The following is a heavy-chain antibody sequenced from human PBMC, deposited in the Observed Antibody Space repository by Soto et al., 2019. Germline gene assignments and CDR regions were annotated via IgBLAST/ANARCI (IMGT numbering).Heavy chain of an antibody. CDR3: ARGTLLWFGFDY. CDR2: ISAENGNT. Sequence: GXXVKVSCKASGYTFTSYGITWVRQAPGQGLEWMGWISAENGNTNYAQKVQGRVTMTADTSTSTAYMELRSTRSDDTAVYYCARGTLLWFGFDYWGQGTLVTVSS. D-gene: IGHD3-10*01. V-gene: IGHV1-18*01. CDR1: GYTFTSYG. J-gene: IGHJ4*02.